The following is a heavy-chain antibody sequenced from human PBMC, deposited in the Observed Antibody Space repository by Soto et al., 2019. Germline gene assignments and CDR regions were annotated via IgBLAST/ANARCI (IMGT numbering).Heavy chain of an antibody. Sequence: QVQLQQWGAGLVKPSETLSLSCAVYGQSFSGYSWAWIRQPPGKGLEWLGEINESGSTYYNPSLKSRVTISTDTSKNQFSLKLSSVSAADTAAYFCARGSGIVALPSELEDVNYDYWGQGTLVNVSS. J-gene: IGHJ4*02. CDR3: ARGSGIVALPSELEDVNYDY. CDR1: GQSFSGYS. D-gene: IGHD1-1*01. V-gene: IGHV4-34*01. CDR2: INESGST.